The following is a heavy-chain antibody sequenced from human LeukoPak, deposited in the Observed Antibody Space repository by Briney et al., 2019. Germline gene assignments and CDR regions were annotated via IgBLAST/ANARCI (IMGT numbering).Heavy chain of an antibody. Sequence: GGSLRLSCAASGFTFSSYGMHWVRQAPGKGLEWVAVISYDGSNKYYADSVKGRFTISRDNSKNTLYLQMNSLRAEDTAVYYCARVFGPYYGSGSYIDYWGQGTLVTVSS. CDR2: ISYDGSNK. J-gene: IGHJ4*02. V-gene: IGHV3-30*03. CDR1: GFTFSSYG. CDR3: ARVFGPYYGSGSYIDY. D-gene: IGHD3-10*01.